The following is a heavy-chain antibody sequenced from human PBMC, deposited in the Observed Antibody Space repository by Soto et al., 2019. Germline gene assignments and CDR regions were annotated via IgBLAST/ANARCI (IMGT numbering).Heavy chain of an antibody. CDR2: IYWYDDK. J-gene: IGHJ4*02. CDR3: AHPRWDGDLYYFDY. V-gene: IGHV2-5*01. Sequence: QITLKEAGPPLVKPTQPLTLTCTFSGFSLSTSGVGVGWIRQPPGKALERLALIYWYDDKRYSPSLKSMLTITKDTSKDQVVLTMTNMDPVDTATYYCAHPRWDGDLYYFDYWGQGTLVTVSS. D-gene: IGHD4-17*01. CDR1: GFSLSTSGVG.